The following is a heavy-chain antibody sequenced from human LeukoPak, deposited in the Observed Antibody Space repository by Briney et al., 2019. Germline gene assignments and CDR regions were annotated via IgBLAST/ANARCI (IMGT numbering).Heavy chain of an antibody. Sequence: GGSLRLSCAASGFTFSSYGMSWVRQAPGKGLEWVSAISGSGGSTYYADSVKGRVTISRDNSKNTLYLQMNSLRAEDTAVYYCAKDGGSGWYYFDYWGQGTLVTVSS. V-gene: IGHV3-23*01. D-gene: IGHD6-19*01. J-gene: IGHJ4*02. CDR1: GFTFSSYG. CDR2: ISGSGGST. CDR3: AKDGGSGWYYFDY.